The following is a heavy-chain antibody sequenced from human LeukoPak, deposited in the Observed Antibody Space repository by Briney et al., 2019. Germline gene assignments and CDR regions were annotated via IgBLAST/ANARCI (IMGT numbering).Heavy chain of an antibody. D-gene: IGHD2-2*01. J-gene: IGHJ4*02. Sequence: SETLSLTCAVYGGSFSGYYWSWIRQPPGKGLEWIGEINHSGSTNYNPSLKSRVTISVDTSKNQFSLKLSSVTAADTAVYYCARARRRRSTRNKPFDYWGQGTLVTVSP. CDR3: ARARRRRSTRNKPFDY. V-gene: IGHV4-34*01. CDR2: INHSGST. CDR1: GGSFSGYY.